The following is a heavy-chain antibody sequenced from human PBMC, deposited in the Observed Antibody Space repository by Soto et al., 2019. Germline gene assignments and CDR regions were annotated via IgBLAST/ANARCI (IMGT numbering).Heavy chain of an antibody. V-gene: IGHV4-59*01. CDR2: IYYSGST. CDR3: ARYTVPTNFDY. D-gene: IGHD4-17*01. J-gene: IGHJ4*02. Sequence: SETLSLTYIRSGGAISSYYWSWIRQPPGKGLEWIGYIYYSGSTNYNPSLKSRVTISVDTSKNQFSLKLSSVTAADTAVYYCARYTVPTNFDYWGQGTLVTVS. CDR1: GGAISSYY.